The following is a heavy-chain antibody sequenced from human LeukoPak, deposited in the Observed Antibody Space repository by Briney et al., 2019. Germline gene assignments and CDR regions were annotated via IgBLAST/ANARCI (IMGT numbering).Heavy chain of an antibody. CDR3: AKARLGRGDCCPFEF. V-gene: IGHV3-23*01. CDR2: ISASGGNT. D-gene: IGHD2-21*02. Sequence: GGSLRLSCAASGFTFSSYAMTWVRQAPGKGLDWVSTISASGGNTYYADSVKGRFTISRDNSKNTLFLQMNSLRAEDTAVYSCAKARLGRGDCCPFEFWGRGTLVTVSS. J-gene: IGHJ4*02. CDR1: GFTFSSYA.